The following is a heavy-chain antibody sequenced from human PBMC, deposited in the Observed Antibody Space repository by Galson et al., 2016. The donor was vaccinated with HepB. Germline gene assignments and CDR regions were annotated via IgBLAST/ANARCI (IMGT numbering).Heavy chain of an antibody. J-gene: IGHJ2*01. CDR1: GFTFDTYA. D-gene: IGHD6-13*01. V-gene: IGHV3-23*01. CDR3: AEANSSSWYRGWWFDL. CDR2: IRDRGAST. Sequence: SLRLSCAASGFTFDTYAMSWVRQAPGKGLEWVSSIRDRGASTYYADSVKGWFTISRDNSKNTMYLQMNSLRAEDTAVYYCAEANSSSWYRGWWFDLWGRGTLVTVSS.